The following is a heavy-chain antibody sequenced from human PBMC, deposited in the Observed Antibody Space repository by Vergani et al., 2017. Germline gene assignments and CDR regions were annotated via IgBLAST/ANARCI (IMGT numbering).Heavy chain of an antibody. CDR1: GYYFTDNY. CDR2: ITPQNGGT. D-gene: IGHD3-9*01. CDR3: VRGGTFGWLST. J-gene: IGHJ5*02. Sequence: QVQLVQSGAEVKKPGAAVKVSCKASGYYFTDNYLHWVRQAPGQGLEWMGRITPQNGGTQYAEKFKGRVTMTRDTSITTAYMELTSLTSDDTAVYYCVRGGTFGWLSTWGQGTLVTVSS. V-gene: IGHV1-2*02.